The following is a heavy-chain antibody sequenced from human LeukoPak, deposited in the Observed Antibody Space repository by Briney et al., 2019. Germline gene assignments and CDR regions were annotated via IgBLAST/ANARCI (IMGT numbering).Heavy chain of an antibody. J-gene: IGHJ4*02. CDR2: IFTSGST. Sequence: SETLSLTCTVSGGSISSGSYYWSWIRQPAGKGLEWIGRIFTSGSTNYNPSLKSRVTISVDTSKNQFSLKLSSVTAADTAVYYCARGVADRSPLFFDYWGQGTLVTVSS. V-gene: IGHV4-61*02. CDR3: ARGVADRSPLFFDY. D-gene: IGHD2-15*01. CDR1: GGSISSGSYY.